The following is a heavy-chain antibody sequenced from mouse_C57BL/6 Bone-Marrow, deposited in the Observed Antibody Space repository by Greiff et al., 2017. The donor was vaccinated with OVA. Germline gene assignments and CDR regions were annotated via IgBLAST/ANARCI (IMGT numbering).Heavy chain of an antibody. CDR3: ARFGGYPFAY. V-gene: IGHV1-64*01. CDR1: GYTFTSYW. CDR2: IHPNSGST. J-gene: IGHJ3*01. D-gene: IGHD2-2*01. Sequence: QVQLQQPGAALVKPGASVQLSCKASGYTFTSYWMHWVKQRPGQGLEWIGMIHPNSGSTNYNEKFKSKATLTVDKSSSTAYMQLSSLTSEDSAVYYCARFGGYPFAYWGQGTLVTVSA.